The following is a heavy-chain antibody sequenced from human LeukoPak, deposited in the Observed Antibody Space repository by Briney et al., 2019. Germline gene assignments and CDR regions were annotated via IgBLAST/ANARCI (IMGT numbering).Heavy chain of an antibody. J-gene: IGHJ4*02. CDR3: AKGGGITMIVVVIDY. Sequence: GGSLRLSCAASGSTFSSYAMSWVRQAPGKGLEWVSAISGSGGSTYYADSVKGRFTISRDNSKNTLYLQMNSLRAEDTAVYYCAKGGGITMIVVVIDYWGQGTLVTVSS. D-gene: IGHD3-22*01. CDR1: GSTFSSYA. V-gene: IGHV3-23*01. CDR2: ISGSGGST.